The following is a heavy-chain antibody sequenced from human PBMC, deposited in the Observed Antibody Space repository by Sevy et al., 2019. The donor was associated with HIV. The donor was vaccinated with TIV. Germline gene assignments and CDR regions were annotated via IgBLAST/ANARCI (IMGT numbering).Heavy chain of an antibody. CDR2: IIPIFGTA. J-gene: IGHJ3*02. CDR3: AREGYYYDSSGYYYADAFDI. D-gene: IGHD3-22*01. Sequence: ASVKVSCKASGGTFSSYAISWVRQAPGQGLEWMGGIIPIFGTANYAQKFQGRVTITADKSMSTAYMELSSLRSEDTAVYYCAREGYYYDSSGYYYADAFDIWGQGTMVTVSS. CDR1: GGTFSSYA. V-gene: IGHV1-69*06.